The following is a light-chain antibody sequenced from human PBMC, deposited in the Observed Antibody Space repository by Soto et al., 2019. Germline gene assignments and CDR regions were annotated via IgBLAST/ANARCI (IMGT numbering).Light chain of an antibody. CDR2: DVS. Sequence: QSVLTQPASVSGSPGQSITISCTGTSSDVGGYNYVSWYQQHPGKAPKLMIYDVSNRPSGVSNRFSGSKSGNTASLTISGLQADDEADYYCSSYTSSSTYFFGPGTKLTVL. CDR3: SSYTSSSTYF. J-gene: IGLJ1*01. V-gene: IGLV2-14*01. CDR1: SSDVGGYNY.